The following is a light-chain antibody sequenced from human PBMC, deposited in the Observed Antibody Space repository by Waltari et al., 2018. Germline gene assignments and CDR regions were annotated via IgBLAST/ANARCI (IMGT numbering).Light chain of an antibody. CDR3: QHGYGTPRT. V-gene: IGKV1-39*01. J-gene: IGKJ1*01. Sequence: DIQMTQSPSSLSASVGDRVTITCRASENVNNYLNWYQPKPGKAPKLLIYKASTLQSGVPSRFSGSGSGTDYTFTISSLQSEDVATYYCQHGYGTPRTFGQGTKVEIK. CDR1: ENVNNY. CDR2: KAS.